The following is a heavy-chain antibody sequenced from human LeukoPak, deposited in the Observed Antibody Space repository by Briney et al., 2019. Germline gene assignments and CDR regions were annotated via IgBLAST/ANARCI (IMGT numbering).Heavy chain of an antibody. CDR2: INSEGISI. J-gene: IGHJ4*02. V-gene: IGHV3-74*01. CDR3: TTLDY. CDR1: GFTFSSYW. Sequence: PGGSLRLSCAASGFTFSSYWMYWVRQAPGKGLVWVSRINSEGISINYGDSVKGRFTISRDNAKNMLYLQMNSLTVEDTAVYYCTTLDYWGQGTLVTVSS.